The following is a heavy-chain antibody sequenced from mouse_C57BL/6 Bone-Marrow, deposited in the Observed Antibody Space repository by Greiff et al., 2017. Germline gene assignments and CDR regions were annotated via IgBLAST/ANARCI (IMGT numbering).Heavy chain of an antibody. CDR1: GFSLTSYG. CDR2: IWSGGST. D-gene: IGHD1-1*01. CDR3: ARNSLYYYGSLDYAMDY. Sequence: QVHVKQSGPGLVQPSQSLSITCTVSGFSLTSYGVHWVRQSPGKGLEWLGVIWSGGSTDYNAAFISRLSISKDNSTSQVFFKMNSLQADDTAIYYCARNSLYYYGSLDYAMDYWGQGTSVTVSS. V-gene: IGHV2-2*01. J-gene: IGHJ4*01.